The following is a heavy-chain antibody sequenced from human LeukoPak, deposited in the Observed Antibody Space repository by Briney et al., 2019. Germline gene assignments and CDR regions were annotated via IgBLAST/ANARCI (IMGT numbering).Heavy chain of an antibody. CDR3: ATGYSSGWYFYFQH. J-gene: IGHJ1*01. CDR1: GFTFSGYW. D-gene: IGHD6-19*01. Sequence: GGSLRLSCAASGFTFSGYWMTWVRQAPGKGLEWVANIKQDGSEKNYVDSVKGRFTISRDNAKNSLSLRMNSLSAEDTAVYYCATGYSSGWYFYFQHWGQGSLVSVSS. CDR2: IKQDGSEK. V-gene: IGHV3-7*01.